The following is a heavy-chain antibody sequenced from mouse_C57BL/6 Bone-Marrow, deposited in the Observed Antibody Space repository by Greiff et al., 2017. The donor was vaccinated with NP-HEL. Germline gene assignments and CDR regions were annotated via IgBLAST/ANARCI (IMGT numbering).Heavy chain of an antibody. Sequence: DVMLVESGGGLVQPGGSLKLSCAASGFTFSDYGMAWVRQAPRKGPEWVGFISNLAYSIYYADTVTGRFNISRENAKNTLYLGMSSLSSEDTARYCCARQGIYCSCAYWGQGTLVTVSA. V-gene: IGHV5-15*01. D-gene: IGHD2-3*01. CDR1: GFTFSDYG. J-gene: IGHJ3*01. CDR3: ARQGIYCSCAY. CDR2: ISNLAYSI.